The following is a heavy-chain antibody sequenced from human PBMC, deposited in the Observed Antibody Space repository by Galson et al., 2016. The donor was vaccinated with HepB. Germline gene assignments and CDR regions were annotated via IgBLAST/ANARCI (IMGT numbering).Heavy chain of an antibody. Sequence: SLRLSCAASGFTFSSYGMHWVRQAPGKGLEWVAVISYDGSNKYYADSVKGRFTISRDNSKNTLYLQMNSLRAEDTAVYYCAKDGSGSPDYWGQGILVTVSS. CDR2: ISYDGSNK. CDR1: GFTFSSYG. CDR3: AKDGSGSPDY. D-gene: IGHD3-10*01. V-gene: IGHV3-30*18. J-gene: IGHJ4*02.